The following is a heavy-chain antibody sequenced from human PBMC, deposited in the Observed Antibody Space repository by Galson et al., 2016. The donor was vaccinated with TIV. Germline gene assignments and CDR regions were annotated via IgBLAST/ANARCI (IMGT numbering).Heavy chain of an antibody. Sequence: SLRLSCAASGFSFSVYYMNWVRQAPGKGLEWISYISSAGSYIDYAASVRGRFTISRDNAKKSLFLQMNSLRAEDTAVYYCVRAQDNPNHDLQGYNWFDTWGQGTLVTVSS. CDR3: VRAQDNPNHDLQGYNWFDT. CDR2: ISSAGSYI. CDR1: GFSFSVYY. J-gene: IGHJ5*02. D-gene: IGHD1-1*01. V-gene: IGHV3-11*05.